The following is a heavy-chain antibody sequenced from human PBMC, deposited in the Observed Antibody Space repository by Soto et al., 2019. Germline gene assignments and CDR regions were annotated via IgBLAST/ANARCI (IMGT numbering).Heavy chain of an antibody. Sequence: GSLRLSCAASGFTFSSYGMHWVRQAPGKGLEWIGYIYYSGSTNYNPSLKSRVTISVDTSKNQFSLKLSSVTAADTAVYYCARTNLRTFDYWGQGTLVTVSS. J-gene: IGHJ4*02. CDR3: ARTNLRTFDY. V-gene: IGHV4-59*01. CDR1: GFTFSSYG. D-gene: IGHD4-17*01. CDR2: IYYSGST.